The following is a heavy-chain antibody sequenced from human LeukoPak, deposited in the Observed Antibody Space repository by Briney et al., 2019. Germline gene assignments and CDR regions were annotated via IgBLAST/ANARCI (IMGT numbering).Heavy chain of an antibody. Sequence: GRSLRLSCAHSGFTFSSYAMHWVRQAPGKGLGWVAVISYDGSNKYYADSVKGRFTTSRDNSKNTLYLQMNSLRAEDTAVYYCARGELYYFWSGYRFDYWGQGTLVTVSS. D-gene: IGHD3-3*01. CDR2: ISYDGSNK. V-gene: IGHV3-30-3*01. CDR3: ARGELYYFWSGYRFDY. J-gene: IGHJ4*02. CDR1: GFTFSSYA.